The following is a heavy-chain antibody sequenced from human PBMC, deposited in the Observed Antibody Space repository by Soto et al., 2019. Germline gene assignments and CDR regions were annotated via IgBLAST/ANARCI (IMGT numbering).Heavy chain of an antibody. D-gene: IGHD6-19*01. CDR3: AKSSIAVAGFPPTCPFDY. V-gene: IGHV3-30*18. CDR2: ISYDGSNK. CDR1: GFTFSSYG. Sequence: QVQLVESGGGVVQPGRSLRLSCAASGFTFSSYGMHWVRQAPGKGLEWGAVISYDGSNKYYADSVKGRFTISRDNSKNTLYLQMNSLRAEDTAVSYCAKSSIAVAGFPPTCPFDYWGQGTLVTVSS. J-gene: IGHJ4*02.